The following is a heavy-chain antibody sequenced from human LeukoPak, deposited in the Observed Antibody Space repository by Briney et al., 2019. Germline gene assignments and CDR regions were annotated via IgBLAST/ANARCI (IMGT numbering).Heavy chain of an antibody. V-gene: IGHV4-39*07. CDR2: IYYSGST. J-gene: IGHJ6*03. CDR1: GGSISSSSYY. CDR3: ARVDDSQVLYYYYMDV. D-gene: IGHD3-3*01. Sequence: SETLSLTCTVSGGSISSSSYYWGWIRQPPGKGLEWIGSIYYSGSTYYNPSLKSRVTISVDTSKNQFSLKLSSVTAADTAVYYCARVDDSQVLYYYYMDVWGKGTTVTVSS.